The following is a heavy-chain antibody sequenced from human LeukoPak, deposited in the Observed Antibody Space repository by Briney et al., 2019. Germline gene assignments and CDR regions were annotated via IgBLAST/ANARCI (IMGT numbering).Heavy chain of an antibody. J-gene: IGHJ4*02. CDR3: ARADLDCSGGSCYPYYFDY. D-gene: IGHD2-15*01. V-gene: IGHV4-34*01. CDR2: INHSGST. CDR1: GGSFSGYY. Sequence: SETLSLTCAVYGGSFSGYYWSWIRQPPGKGLEWIGEINHSGSTNYNPSLKSRVTISVDTSKNQFSLKLSSVTAADTAVYYCARADLDCSGGSCYPYYFDYWGQGTLVTVSS.